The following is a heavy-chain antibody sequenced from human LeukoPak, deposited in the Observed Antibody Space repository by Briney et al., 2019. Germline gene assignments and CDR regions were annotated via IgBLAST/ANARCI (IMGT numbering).Heavy chain of an antibody. D-gene: IGHD2-8*01. V-gene: IGHV3-21*01. CDR2: ISSSATST. J-gene: IGHJ4*02. CDR1: GFSFSTHA. Sequence: PGGSLRLSCATSGFSFSTHAMSWVRQAPGKGLEWVSAISSSATSTYYADSLKGRFTISRDNAKNSLYLQMNSLRAEDTAVYYCARMILMQGFDYWGQGTLVTVSS. CDR3: ARMILMQGFDY.